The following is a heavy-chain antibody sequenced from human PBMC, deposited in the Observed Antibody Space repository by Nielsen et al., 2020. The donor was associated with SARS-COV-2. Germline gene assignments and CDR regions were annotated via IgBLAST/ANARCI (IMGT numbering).Heavy chain of an antibody. CDR1: GFTFSSYG. D-gene: IGHD7-27*01. J-gene: IGHJ4*02. CDR2: ISYDGNNK. Sequence: GGSLRLSCAASGFTFSSYGMHWVRQAPGKGLEWVAVISYDGNNKNYADSVKGRFTISRDNSKNILYLEMNSLRTEDTAVYYCARKRGATGAVDYWGQGTLVTVSS. CDR3: ARKRGATGAVDY. V-gene: IGHV3-30*03.